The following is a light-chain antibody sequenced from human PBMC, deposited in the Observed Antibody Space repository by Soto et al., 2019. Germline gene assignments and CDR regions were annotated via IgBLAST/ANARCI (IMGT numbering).Light chain of an antibody. J-gene: IGLJ2*01. CDR3: AAWDDSLSGVV. V-gene: IGLV1-47*01. Sequence: QSVLTQPPSGSGNPGQRVTISCSGSSSNIGSNYVYWYQQLPGTVPQLLIYRNNERPSGVPDRFSGSKSGTSASLAISGLRSEDEADYYCAAWDDSLSGVVFGGGTKLTVL. CDR2: RNN. CDR1: SSNIGSNY.